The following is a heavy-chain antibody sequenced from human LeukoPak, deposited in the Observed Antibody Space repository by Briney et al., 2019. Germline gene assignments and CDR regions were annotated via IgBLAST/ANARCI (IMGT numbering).Heavy chain of an antibody. CDR3: VKAAGCGTSCYIIDF. V-gene: IGHV3-64D*09. J-gene: IGHJ4*02. CDR1: GFTFSSYA. CDR2: ISSSGDST. D-gene: IGHD2-2*02. Sequence: PGGSLRLSCSASGFTFSSYAFHWVRQASGKGLEHVSLISSSGDSTYYADSVKGRFTISRDNSKNTLYLQMSSLRAEDTAVYYCVKAAGCGTSCYIIDFWGQGTLVTVSS.